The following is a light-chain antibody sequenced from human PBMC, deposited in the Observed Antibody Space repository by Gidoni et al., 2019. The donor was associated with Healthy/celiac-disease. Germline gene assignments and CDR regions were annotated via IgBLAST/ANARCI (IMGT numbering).Light chain of an antibody. CDR1: QSISSY. J-gene: IGKJ4*01. CDR3: QECYSTPPT. Sequence: DIQMTQSPSSLSASVGDRATITCRASQSISSYLNWYQQKPGKAPKLLIYAASSLQSGVPSRFSGSGSGTDFTLTISSLQPEDFATYYCQECYSTPPTFGGGTKVEIK. V-gene: IGKV1-39*01. CDR2: AAS.